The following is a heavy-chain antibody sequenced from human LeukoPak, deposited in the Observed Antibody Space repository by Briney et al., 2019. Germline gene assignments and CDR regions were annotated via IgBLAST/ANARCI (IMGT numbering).Heavy chain of an antibody. V-gene: IGHV1-69*13. J-gene: IGHJ4*02. CDR1: GYTFTSYY. CDR2: IIPIFGTA. Sequence: GASVKVSCKASGYTFTSYYMHWVRQAPGQGLEWMGGIIPIFGTANYAQKFQGRVTITADESTSTAYMELSSLRSEDTAVYYCARGPYGDYGYWGQGTLVTVSS. D-gene: IGHD4-17*01. CDR3: ARGPYGDYGY.